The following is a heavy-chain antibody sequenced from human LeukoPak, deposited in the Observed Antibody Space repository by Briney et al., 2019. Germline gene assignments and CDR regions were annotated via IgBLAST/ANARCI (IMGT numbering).Heavy chain of an antibody. J-gene: IGHJ4*02. CDR2: ISYDGSNE. D-gene: IGHD2-15*01. V-gene: IGHV3-30*18. CDR3: AKGYCGGGSCYDY. Sequence: GGSLRLSCVASGFTFSTYGMHWVRQAPGKGLGWVAVISYDGSNEYYTDSVKGRFTISRDNSKNTLYLQMNSLRADDTAVYYCAKGYCGGGSCYDYWGQGTLVTVSS. CDR1: GFTFSTYG.